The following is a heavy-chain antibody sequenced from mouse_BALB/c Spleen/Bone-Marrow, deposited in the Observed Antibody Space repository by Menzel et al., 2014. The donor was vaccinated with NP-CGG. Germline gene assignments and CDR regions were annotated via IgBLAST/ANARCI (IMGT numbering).Heavy chain of an antibody. J-gene: IGHJ2*01. CDR2: INPDSSTI. CDR3: ARQGYYGSSDY. V-gene: IGHV4-1*02. Sequence: VQLQQSGGGLVQPGGSLKLSCAASGFDFSRYWMSWVRQAPGKGLEWIGEINPDSSTINYTPSLKDKFIISRDNAKNTLYLQMSKVRSEDTALYYCARQGYYGSSDYLGQGTTLTVSS. CDR1: GFDFSRYW. D-gene: IGHD1-1*01.